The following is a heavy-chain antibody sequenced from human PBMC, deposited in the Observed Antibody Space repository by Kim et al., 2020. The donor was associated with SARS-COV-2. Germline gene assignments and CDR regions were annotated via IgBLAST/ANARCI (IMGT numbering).Heavy chain of an antibody. D-gene: IGHD3-3*01. V-gene: IGHV3-30*18. CDR1: GFTFSNHG. CDR2: VGHDGSLQ. CDR3: AKEIGSGLPLED. J-gene: IGHJ4*02. Sequence: GGSLRLSCAASGFTFSNHGMHWVRQAPGKGLDWVAVVGHDGSLQFYADSAKGRFTISRDNSGNTLYLHMSSLRVDDTAVYYCAKEIGSGLPLEDWGQGTL.